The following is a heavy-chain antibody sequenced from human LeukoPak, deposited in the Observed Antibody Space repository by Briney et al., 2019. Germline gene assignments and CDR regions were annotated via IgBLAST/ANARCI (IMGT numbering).Heavy chain of an antibody. D-gene: IGHD1-26*01. V-gene: IGHV3-20*04. CDR2: INWNGGST. Sequence: PGGSLRLSCAASGFTFDDYGMSWVRQAPGKGLEWVSGINWNGGSTGCADSVKGRFTISRDNAKNSLYLQMNSLRAEDTALYYCARVIVGATKDYYYYYYMDVWGKGTTVTVSS. CDR3: ARVIVGATKDYYYYYYMDV. CDR1: GFTFDDYG. J-gene: IGHJ6*03.